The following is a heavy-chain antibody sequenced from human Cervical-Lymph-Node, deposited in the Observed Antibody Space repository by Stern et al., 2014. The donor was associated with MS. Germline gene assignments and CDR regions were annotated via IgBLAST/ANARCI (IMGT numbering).Heavy chain of an antibody. V-gene: IGHV4-31*03. J-gene: IGHJ5*02. CDR3: ARGFTHNYAASFDP. CDR1: GGSISSGDYY. CDR2: INHSGST. D-gene: IGHD2-2*01. Sequence: QVQLVQSGPGLVKPSQTLSLPCTVSGGSISSGDYYWTRIRQDPGKGLEWIGNINHSGSTLYTPSLKSRVSISVDTSKNQFSLKLSSVTAADTAVYYCARGFTHNYAASFDPWGQGTLVTVSS.